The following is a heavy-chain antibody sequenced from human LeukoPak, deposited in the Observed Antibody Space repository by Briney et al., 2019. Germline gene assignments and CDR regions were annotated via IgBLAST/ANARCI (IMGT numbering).Heavy chain of an antibody. CDR2: IYYSGST. J-gene: IGHJ6*02. Sequence: SETLSLTCTVSGGPISTYYWTWIRQPPGKGLEWIGYIYYSGSTNYNPSLKSRVTISVDTSKNQFSLKLSSVTAADTAVYYCARDRPITIFGVVSLYGMDVWGQGTTVTVSS. CDR1: GGPISTYY. CDR3: ARDRPITIFGVVSLYGMDV. D-gene: IGHD3-3*01. V-gene: IGHV4-59*01.